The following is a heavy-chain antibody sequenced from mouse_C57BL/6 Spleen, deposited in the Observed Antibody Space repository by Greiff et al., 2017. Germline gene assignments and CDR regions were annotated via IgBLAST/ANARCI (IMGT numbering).Heavy chain of an antibody. D-gene: IGHD1-1*01. CDR1: GYTFTDYE. V-gene: IGHV1-15*01. CDR2: IDPETGGT. J-gene: IGHJ1*03. CDR3: TRRHTTVVATDWYFDV. Sequence: QVQLQQSGAELVRPGASVTLSCKASGYTFTDYEMHWVQQTPVHGLEWIGAIDPETGGTASNQKFKGKAILTVDTSSSTAYMELRSLTSEDSAVYYCTRRHTTVVATDWYFDVWGTGTTVTVSS.